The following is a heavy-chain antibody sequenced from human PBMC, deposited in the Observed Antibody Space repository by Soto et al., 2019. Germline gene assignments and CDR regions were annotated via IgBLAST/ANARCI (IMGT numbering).Heavy chain of an antibody. J-gene: IGHJ6*02. CDR3: AKSRNAYNFYFYYGMDV. CDR1: GFTFSNYG. CDR2: ILYDGSNK. D-gene: IGHD2-2*01. Sequence: QVQLVESGGGVVQAWRSLRLSCAASGFTFSNYGMHWVRQPPGKGLEWVALILYDGSNKYYADSVKGRFTISRDNSKNTLYLQVSSLSAEDTAVYYCAKSRNAYNFYFYYGMDVLGQGTTVTVSS. V-gene: IGHV3-30*18.